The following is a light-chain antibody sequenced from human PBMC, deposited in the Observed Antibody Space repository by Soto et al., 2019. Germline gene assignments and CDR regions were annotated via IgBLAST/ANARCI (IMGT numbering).Light chain of an antibody. J-gene: IGKJ4*01. CDR3: QQYNKWSIT. Sequence: EIVMTQSPATLSVSPGERATLSCRTSQGVTSDLAWYQHKPGQAPRLLIYGASTGATGIPARFSGSGSGTEFTLTINSLQSEDFAIYYCQQYNKWSITFGGGTKV. CDR1: QGVTSD. V-gene: IGKV3-15*01. CDR2: GAS.